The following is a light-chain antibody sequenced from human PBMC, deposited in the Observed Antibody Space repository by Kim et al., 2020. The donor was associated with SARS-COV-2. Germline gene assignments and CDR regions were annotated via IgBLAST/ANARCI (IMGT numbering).Light chain of an antibody. CDR2: RND. J-gene: IGLJ3*02. V-gene: IGLV1-44*01. CDR3: ATWDDRLKGVV. CDR1: RPNTGGNT. Sequence: GQRVTRPCPVSRPNTGGNTVTWYQQFPGTAPKVVISRNDERPSGLSDRFSGSKSGTSASLAISGLQSEDVADYSCATWDDRLKGVVFGGGTQLTVL.